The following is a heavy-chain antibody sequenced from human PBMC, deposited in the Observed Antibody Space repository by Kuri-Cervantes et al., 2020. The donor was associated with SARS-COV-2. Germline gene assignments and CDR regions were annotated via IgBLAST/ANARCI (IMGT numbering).Heavy chain of an antibody. CDR1: GFTFSSYA. CDR2: ISYDGSNK. D-gene: IGHD6-13*01. V-gene: IGHV3-30*04. J-gene: IGHJ4*02. Sequence: GGSLRLSCAVSGFTFSSYAMHWVRQAPGKGLEWVAVISYDGSNKYYADSVKGRFTISRDNSKNTLYLQMNSLRAEDTAVYYCARGGGIAAAPSGYWGQGNRVTVSS. CDR3: ARGGGIAAAPSGY.